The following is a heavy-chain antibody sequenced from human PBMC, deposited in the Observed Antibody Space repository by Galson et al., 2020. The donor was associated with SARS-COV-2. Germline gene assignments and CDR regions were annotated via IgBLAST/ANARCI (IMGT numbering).Heavy chain of an antibody. CDR1: GFTFSDYY. CDR2: ISSSSSYT. D-gene: IGHD6-19*01. V-gene: IGHV3-11*06. Sequence: GSLRLSCAASGFTFSDYYMSWIRQAPGKGLEWVSYISSSSSYTNYADSVKGRFTISRDNAKNSLYLQMNSLRAEDTAVYYCARDPSPWLVDYWGQGTLVTVSS. J-gene: IGHJ4*02. CDR3: ARDPSPWLVDY.